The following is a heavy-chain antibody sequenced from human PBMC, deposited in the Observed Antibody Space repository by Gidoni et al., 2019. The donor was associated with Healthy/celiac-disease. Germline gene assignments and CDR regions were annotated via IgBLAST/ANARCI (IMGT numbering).Heavy chain of an antibody. CDR1: GGSFSGYY. Sequence: QVQLQQWGAGLLKPSETLSLTCAVYGGSFSGYYWSWIRQPPGKGLEWIGEINHSGSTNYNPSLKSRVTISVDTSKNQFSLKLSSVTTADTAVYYCARGRGTMIVVVITALQPRYFDYWGQGTLVTVSS. CDR2: INHSGST. D-gene: IGHD3-22*01. V-gene: IGHV4-34*01. CDR3: ARGRGTMIVVVITALQPRYFDY. J-gene: IGHJ4*02.